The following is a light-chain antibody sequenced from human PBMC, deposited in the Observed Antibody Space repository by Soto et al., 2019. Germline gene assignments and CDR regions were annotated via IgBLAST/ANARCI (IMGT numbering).Light chain of an antibody. Sequence: EIVLTQSPATLSVSPGERATLSCRASQSVNKHLAWYQHRPGQAPRLLIYDTSYRAAGIPARFSGSGSGTDFTLPISGLDPEDLAVYYCQQRGTFGPGTKVEIK. CDR1: QSVNKH. CDR3: QQRGT. V-gene: IGKV3-11*01. J-gene: IGKJ3*01. CDR2: DTS.